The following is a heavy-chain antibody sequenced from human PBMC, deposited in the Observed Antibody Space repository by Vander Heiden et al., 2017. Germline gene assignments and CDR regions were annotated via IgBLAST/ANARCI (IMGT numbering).Heavy chain of an antibody. CDR2: IYPGDSET. J-gene: IGHJ4*01. V-gene: IGHV5-51*01. D-gene: IGHD3-22*01. CDR1: GYSFTSYW. CDR3: ARQEDSSGYYY. Sequence: EVQLVQSGAEVTKPGESQMIPCMGSGYSFTSYWIGWVRQMPGKGLEWMGIIYPGDSETRYSPSFQGQVTISADKSISTAYLQWSSLKASDTAMYYGARQEDSSGYYYWGHGTLVTVSS.